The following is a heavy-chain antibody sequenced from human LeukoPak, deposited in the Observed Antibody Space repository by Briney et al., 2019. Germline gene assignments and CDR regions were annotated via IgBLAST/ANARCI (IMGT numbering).Heavy chain of an antibody. D-gene: IGHD2-2*01. Sequence: GASVKVSCKASGYTFTSYGISLVRQAPGQGLEWMGWISAYNGNTNYAQKLQGRVTMTTDTSTSTAYMELRSLRSDDTAVYYCARKGCSSTSYSGWFDPWGQGTLVTVSS. V-gene: IGHV1-18*01. CDR1: GYTFTSYG. CDR2: ISAYNGNT. J-gene: IGHJ5*02. CDR3: ARKGCSSTSYSGWFDP.